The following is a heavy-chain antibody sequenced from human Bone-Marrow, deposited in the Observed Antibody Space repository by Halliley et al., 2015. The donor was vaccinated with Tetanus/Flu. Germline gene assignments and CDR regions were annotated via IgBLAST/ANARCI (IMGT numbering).Heavy chain of an antibody. V-gene: IGHV3-23*01. Sequence: FSSPSDNTYYADSVKGRFTISRDNSKNTLYLQMNSLRAEDTAVYYCAKEKTTNYDASHFDYWGQGTLVTVSS. CDR2: FSSPSDNT. J-gene: IGHJ4*02. D-gene: IGHD4-4*01. CDR3: AKEKTTNYDASHFDY.